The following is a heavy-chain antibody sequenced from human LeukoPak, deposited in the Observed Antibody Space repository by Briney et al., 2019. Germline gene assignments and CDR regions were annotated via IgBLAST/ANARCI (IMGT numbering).Heavy chain of an antibody. CDR3: ARGPFSEPGIAVAGSLDY. J-gene: IGHJ4*02. Sequence: ASVKVSCKASGYTFTSYDINWVRQATGQGLEWMGWMNPNSGNTGYAQKFQGRVTITRNTSISTAYMELSSLRSEDTAVYYCARGPFSEPGIAVAGSLDYWGQGTLVTVSS. CDR2: MNPNSGNT. CDR1: GYTFTSYD. V-gene: IGHV1-8*03. D-gene: IGHD6-19*01.